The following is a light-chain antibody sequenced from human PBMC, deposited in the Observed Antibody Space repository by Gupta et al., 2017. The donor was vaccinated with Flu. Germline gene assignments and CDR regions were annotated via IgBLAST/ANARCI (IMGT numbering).Light chain of an antibody. CDR3: QQSHKVFPT. Sequence: DIQMTQSPSSLSAYVGDRVTITCRASQSISRYLYWYQQKPGKAPQLLIYGTSNLQSGVPSRFSGSGTGADFSLTISKLQADDVATYYCQQSHKVFPTFGQGTRLEIK. CDR2: GTS. CDR1: QSISRY. J-gene: IGKJ5*01. V-gene: IGKV1-39*01.